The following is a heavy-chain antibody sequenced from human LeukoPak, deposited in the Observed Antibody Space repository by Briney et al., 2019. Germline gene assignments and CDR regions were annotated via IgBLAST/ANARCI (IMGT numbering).Heavy chain of an antibody. CDR3: ARGNYCSSSSCYSYYHYYYMDV. CDR1: GFTFSSYG. D-gene: IGHD2-2*02. Sequence: GGSLRLSCAASGFTFSSYGMHWVRQAPGKGLEWVAFIRYDGSNKYYADSVKGRFTISRDNSKNTLYLQMSSLRAEDTAVYYCARGNYCSSSSCYSYYHYYYMDVWGKGTTVTVSS. V-gene: IGHV3-30*02. J-gene: IGHJ6*03. CDR2: IRYDGSNK.